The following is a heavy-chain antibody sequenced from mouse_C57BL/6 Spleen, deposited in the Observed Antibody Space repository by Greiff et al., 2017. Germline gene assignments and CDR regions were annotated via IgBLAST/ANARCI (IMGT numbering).Heavy chain of an antibody. Sequence: EVKLQESGPGLAKPSQTLSLTCSVTGYSITSDYWNWIRKFPGNKLEYMGYISYSGSTYYNPSLKSRISIPRDTSKNHYYLQLNSVTTEDTATYYCARAEITTVRGYFDVWGTGTTVTVSS. CDR1: GYSITSDY. J-gene: IGHJ1*03. V-gene: IGHV3-8*01. CDR3: ARAEITTVRGYFDV. CDR2: ISYSGST. D-gene: IGHD1-1*01.